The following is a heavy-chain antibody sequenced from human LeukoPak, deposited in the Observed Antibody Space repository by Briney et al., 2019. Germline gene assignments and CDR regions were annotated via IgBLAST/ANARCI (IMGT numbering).Heavy chain of an antibody. J-gene: IGHJ4*02. D-gene: IGHD4-17*01. V-gene: IGHV3-30*09. CDR1: GVTLSSYV. CDR3: ARDKSGDYIIDW. Sequence: RGALTLSCAASGVTLSSYVMRWVRQAPGKGLDWVAVITYDGRIQYYADSVKGRFAISSDTSKHTLYLQMNSLRVEDTVVYYCARDKSGDYIIDWWGEGLLVTVS. CDR2: ITYDGRIQ.